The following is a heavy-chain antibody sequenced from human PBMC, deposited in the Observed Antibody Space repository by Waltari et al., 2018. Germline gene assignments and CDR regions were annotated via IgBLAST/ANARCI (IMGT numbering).Heavy chain of an antibody. V-gene: IGHV1-69*08. CDR3: ARVSADYGDYGLWFDP. Sequence: QVQLVQSGAEVKKPGSSVKVSCKASGGTFSSYAISWVRQAPGQGLEWMGRIIPIFGTANYAQKFQSRVTITADKSTSTAYMELSSLRSEDMAVYYCARVSADYGDYGLWFDPWGQGTLVTVSS. CDR1: GGTFSSYA. D-gene: IGHD4-17*01. J-gene: IGHJ5*02. CDR2: IIPIFGTA.